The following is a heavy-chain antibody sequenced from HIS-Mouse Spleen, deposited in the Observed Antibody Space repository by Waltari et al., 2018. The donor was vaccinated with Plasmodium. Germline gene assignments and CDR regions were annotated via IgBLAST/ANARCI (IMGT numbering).Heavy chain of an antibody. V-gene: IGHV3-9*01. J-gene: IGHJ4*02. Sequence: EVQLVESGGGLVQPGRSLRLSCAASGFTFDDYAMHWVRQAPGKGLEWVSGISWNSGSIGYADSVKGRFTISRDNAKNSLYLQMNSLRAEDTALYYCAKAASDSRVSPVDYWGQGTLVTVSS. CDR3: AKAASDSRVSPVDY. CDR1: GFTFDDYA. CDR2: ISWNSGSI. D-gene: IGHD3-22*01.